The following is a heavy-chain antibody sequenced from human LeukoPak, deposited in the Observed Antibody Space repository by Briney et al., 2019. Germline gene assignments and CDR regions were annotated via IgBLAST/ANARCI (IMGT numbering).Heavy chain of an antibody. D-gene: IGHD6-13*01. V-gene: IGHV3-23*01. Sequence: PGGSLRLSCAAAGFTFSSYAMSWVRQAPGKGLEWVSVISGRGGSTYYADSVKGRFTISRDNSNNTLYLQMNSLRAEDTAVYYCAKSGGTYASSWYGHWGQGTLVTVSS. CDR3: AKSGGTYASSWYGH. CDR1: GFTFSSYA. CDR2: ISGRGGST. J-gene: IGHJ4*02.